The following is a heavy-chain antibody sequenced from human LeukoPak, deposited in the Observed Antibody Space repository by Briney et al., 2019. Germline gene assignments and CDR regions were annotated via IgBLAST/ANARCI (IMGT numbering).Heavy chain of an antibody. CDR1: DGSISSSSYY. Sequence: PSETLSLTCTVSDGSISSSSYYWSWIRQPPGKGLEWIGFIFYSGTTNYNPSLKSRVTISVDTSKNQFSLKLSSVTAADTAVYYCARGGWNKFDYWGQGTLVTVSS. D-gene: IGHD3-22*01. J-gene: IGHJ4*02. V-gene: IGHV4-61*01. CDR3: ARGGWNKFDY. CDR2: IFYSGTT.